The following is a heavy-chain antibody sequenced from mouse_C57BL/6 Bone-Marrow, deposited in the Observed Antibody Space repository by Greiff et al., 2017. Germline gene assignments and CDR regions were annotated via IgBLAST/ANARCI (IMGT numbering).Heavy chain of an antibody. D-gene: IGHD2-5*01. CDR2: ISSGGDYI. CDR1: GFTFSSYA. J-gene: IGHJ3*01. V-gene: IGHV5-9-1*02. Sequence: EVTVVESGEGLVKPGGSLKLSCAASGFTFSSYAMSWVRQTPEKGLEWVAYISSGGDYIYYADTVKGRFTISRDNARKTLYLQMSSLKSEDTAMYYCTLYSNYLAWFAYWGQGTLVTVSA. CDR3: TLYSNYLAWFAY.